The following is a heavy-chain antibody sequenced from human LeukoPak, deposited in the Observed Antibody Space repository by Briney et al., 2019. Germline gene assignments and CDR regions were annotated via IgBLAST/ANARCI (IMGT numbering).Heavy chain of an antibody. D-gene: IGHD3-10*01. CDR2: ISGSGGSP. Sequence: PGGSLRLSCAASGFTFSSYAMSWVRQAPGKGLEWVSAISGSGGSPYYADSVKGRFTISRDDAKNSLYLQMNSLRAEDTAVYYCARGHSRVDYWGQGTLVTVPS. CDR3: ARGHSRVDY. J-gene: IGHJ4*02. V-gene: IGHV3-23*01. CDR1: GFTFSSYA.